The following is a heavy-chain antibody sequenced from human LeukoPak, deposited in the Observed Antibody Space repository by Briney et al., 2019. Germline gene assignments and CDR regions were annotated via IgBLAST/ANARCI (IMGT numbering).Heavy chain of an antibody. CDR1: GGSIGSGDYY. Sequence: SETLSLTCTVSGGSIGSGDYYWSWIRQPPGKGLEWIGYIYYSGSTYYNPSLKSRVTISVDTSKNQFSLKLSSVTAADTAVYYCAREIKSYYYYGMDVWGQGTTVTVSS. J-gene: IGHJ6*02. CDR2: IYYSGST. V-gene: IGHV4-30-4*01. CDR3: AREIKSYYYYGMDV.